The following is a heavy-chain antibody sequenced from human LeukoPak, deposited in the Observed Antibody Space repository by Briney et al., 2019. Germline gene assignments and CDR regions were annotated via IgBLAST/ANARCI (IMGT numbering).Heavy chain of an antibody. CDR3: ASVSGTVTLPLDY. Sequence: GGSLRLSCAASGFTFSSYEMNWVRQAPGKGLELDSYISSSGSTIYYADSVKGRFTISRNDAKNSLYLQMNSLRAEDTAVYYCASVSGTVTLPLDYWGQGTLVTVSS. J-gene: IGHJ4*02. CDR1: GFTFSSYE. V-gene: IGHV3-48*03. D-gene: IGHD4-17*01. CDR2: ISSSGSTI.